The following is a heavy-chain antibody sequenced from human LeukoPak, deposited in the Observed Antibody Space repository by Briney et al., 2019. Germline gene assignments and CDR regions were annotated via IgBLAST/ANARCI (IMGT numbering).Heavy chain of an antibody. CDR2: ISAYNGNT. D-gene: IGHD6-19*01. J-gene: IGHJ4*02. Sequence: ASVKVSCKASGYTFISYGISWVRQAPGQGLEWMGWISAYNGNTNYAQKLQGRVTMTTDTSTSTAYMELRSLRSDDTAVYYCARGEASSGWYFFDYWGQGILVTVSS. V-gene: IGHV1-18*01. CDR3: ARGEASSGWYFFDY. CDR1: GYTFISYG.